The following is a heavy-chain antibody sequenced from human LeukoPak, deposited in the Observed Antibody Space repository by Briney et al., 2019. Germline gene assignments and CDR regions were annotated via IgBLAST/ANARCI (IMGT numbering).Heavy chain of an antibody. Sequence: GASVKVSCKASGYTFTSYYMHWVRQAPGQGLEWMGIINPSGGSTSYAQKFQGRVTMTRDTSTSTAYMELSSLRSEDTAVYYCARRHYDFWSGLYYYYYGMDVWGQGTTVTVSS. CDR3: ARRHYDFWSGLYYYYYGMDV. D-gene: IGHD3-3*01. CDR1: GYTFTSYY. J-gene: IGHJ6*02. V-gene: IGHV1-46*01. CDR2: INPSGGST.